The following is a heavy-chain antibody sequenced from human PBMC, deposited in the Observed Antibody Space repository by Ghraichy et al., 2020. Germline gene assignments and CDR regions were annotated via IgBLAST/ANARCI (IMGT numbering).Heavy chain of an antibody. J-gene: IGHJ6*02. CDR1: GYTFTSYY. V-gene: IGHV1-46*01. CDR3: ARDSVAPYYYYYGMDV. CDR2: INPSGGST. Sequence: ASVKVSCKASGYTFTSYYMHWVRQAPGQGLEWMGIINPSGGSTSYAQKFQGRVTMTRDTSTSTVYMELSSLRSEDTAVYYCARDSVAPYYYYYGMDVWGQGTTVTVSS. D-gene: IGHD2-21*01.